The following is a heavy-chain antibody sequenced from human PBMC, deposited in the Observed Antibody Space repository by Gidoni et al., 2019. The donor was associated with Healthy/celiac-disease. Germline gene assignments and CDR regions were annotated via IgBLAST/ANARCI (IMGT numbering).Heavy chain of an antibody. CDR3: TTDFSHYDYVWGSRSG. CDR1: GFTFSNAW. CDR2: IKSKTDGGTT. D-gene: IGHD3-16*01. Sequence: EVQLVESGGGLVKPGGSLRLSCAASGFTFSNAWMSWVRQAPGKGLEWVGRIKSKTDGGTTDYAAPVKGRFTISRDDSKNTLYLQMNSLKTEDTAVYYCTTDFSHYDYVWGSRSGWDQGTLVTVSS. J-gene: IGHJ4*02. V-gene: IGHV3-15*01.